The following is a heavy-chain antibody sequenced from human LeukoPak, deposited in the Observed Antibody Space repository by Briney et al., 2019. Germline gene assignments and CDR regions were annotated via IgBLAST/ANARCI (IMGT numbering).Heavy chain of an antibody. D-gene: IGHD4-11*01. Sequence: PGGSLRLSCIVSGFTLSSYEMSWIRQAPGKGLEWVASIEYSGGSAYYADSVKGRFTISRDNSKNTLYLQMNSLRAEDTAVYYCGKGPLHYLHETQYFDYWGQGALVTVSS. J-gene: IGHJ4*02. V-gene: IGHV3-23*01. CDR3: GKGPLHYLHETQYFDY. CDR1: GFTLSSYE. CDR2: IEYSGGSA.